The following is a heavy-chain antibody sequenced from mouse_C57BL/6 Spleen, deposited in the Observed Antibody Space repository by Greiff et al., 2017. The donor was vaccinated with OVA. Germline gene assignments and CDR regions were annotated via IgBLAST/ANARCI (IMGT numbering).Heavy chain of an antibody. D-gene: IGHD4-1*01. J-gene: IGHJ3*01. V-gene: IGHV5-4*01. CDR3: ARDYGTIGWFAY. Sequence: EVQVVESGGGLVKPGGSLKLSCAASGFTFSSYAMSWVRQTPEKRLEWVATISDGGSYTYYPDNVKGRFTISRDNAKNNLYLQMSHLKSEDTAMYYCARDYGTIGWFAYWGQGTLVTVSA. CDR1: GFTFSSYA. CDR2: ISDGGSYT.